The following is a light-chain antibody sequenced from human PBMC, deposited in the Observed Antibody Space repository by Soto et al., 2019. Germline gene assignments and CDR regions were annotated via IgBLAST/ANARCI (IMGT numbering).Light chain of an antibody. CDR3: AAWDDSLNGVV. V-gene: IGLV1-44*01. CDR2: SNN. J-gene: IGLJ2*01. Sequence: QPVLTQPPSASGTPGQRVTISCSGSSSNIGSNPVNWYQQLPGTAPKLLIYSNNQRPSGLPDRFSGSKSGTSASLAISGLQSEDEADYYCAAWDDSLNGVVFGGGTKLTVL. CDR1: SSNIGSNP.